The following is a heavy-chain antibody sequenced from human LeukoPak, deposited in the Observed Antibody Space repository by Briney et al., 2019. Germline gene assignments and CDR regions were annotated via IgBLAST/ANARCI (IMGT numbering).Heavy chain of an antibody. CDR3: TQVNGGAAIDTKYFQH. V-gene: IGHV3-23*01. D-gene: IGHD6-25*01. CDR2: ISESGDTK. CDR1: GFTFNGYV. J-gene: IGHJ1*01. Sequence: GGSLRLSCVASGFTFNGYVMRWVRQAPGKGLEWVSGISESGDTKIYAESVKGRFTISRDNSKNTLHLQMNSLRVEDTAIYYCTQVNGGAAIDTKYFQHWGPGTLVTVSS.